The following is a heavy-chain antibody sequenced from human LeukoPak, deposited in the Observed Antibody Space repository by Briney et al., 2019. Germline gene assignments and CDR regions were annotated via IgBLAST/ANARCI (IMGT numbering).Heavy chain of an antibody. CDR1: GGSISSSSYY. V-gene: IGHV4-39*07. CDR3: ARDMGAPDYGSYSVDY. D-gene: IGHD4-23*01. Sequence: SETLSLTCTVSGGSISSSSYYWGWIRQPPGKGLEWIGSIYYSGSTYYNPSLKSRVTISVDTSKNQFSLKLNSVTAADTAVYYCARDMGAPDYGSYSVDYWGQGTLVTVSS. J-gene: IGHJ4*02. CDR2: IYYSGST.